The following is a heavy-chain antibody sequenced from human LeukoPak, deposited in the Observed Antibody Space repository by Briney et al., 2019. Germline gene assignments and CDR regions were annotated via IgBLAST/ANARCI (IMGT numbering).Heavy chain of an antibody. CDR3: ARGGRGSGSYYRVYYYYYMDV. CDR2: IYYSGST. J-gene: IGHJ6*03. Sequence: PSETLSLTCTVSGGSINSYYWSWIRQPPGKGLEWIGYIYYSGSTNYNPSLKSRVTISVDTSKNQFSLKLSSVTAADTAVYYCARGGRGSGSYYRVYYYYYMDVWGKGTTVTISS. CDR1: GGSINSYY. D-gene: IGHD3-10*01. V-gene: IGHV4-59*08.